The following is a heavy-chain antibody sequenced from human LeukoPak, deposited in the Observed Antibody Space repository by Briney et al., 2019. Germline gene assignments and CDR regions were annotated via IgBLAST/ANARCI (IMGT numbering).Heavy chain of an antibody. Sequence: SETLSLTCTASGYSISSGYYWGWIRQPPGKGLEWIGSIYHSGSTYYNPSLKSRVTISVDTSKNQFSLKLSSVTAADTAVYYCASPAAGNNYYYYYYMDVWGKGTTVTVSS. V-gene: IGHV4-38-2*02. CDR3: ASPAAGNNYYYYYYMDV. J-gene: IGHJ6*03. CDR1: GYSISSGYY. CDR2: IYHSGST. D-gene: IGHD6-13*01.